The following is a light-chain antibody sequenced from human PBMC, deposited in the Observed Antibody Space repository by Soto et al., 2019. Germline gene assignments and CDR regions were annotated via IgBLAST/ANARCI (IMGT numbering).Light chain of an antibody. Sequence: ALTQAASVSGSPGQSITISCTGTSSDVGAYDYVTWYQQHPGKAPKVMIYKVSNRPSGVSNRFSGSKSGNTASLTISGLQAEDEADYYCSSYTTGSLVVFGGGTQLTVL. CDR3: SSYTTGSLVV. CDR2: KVS. V-gene: IGLV2-14*01. CDR1: SSDVGAYDY. J-gene: IGLJ2*01.